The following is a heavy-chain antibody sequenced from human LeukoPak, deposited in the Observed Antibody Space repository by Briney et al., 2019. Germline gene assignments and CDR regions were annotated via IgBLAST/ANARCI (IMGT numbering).Heavy chain of an antibody. CDR2: IYYSGST. V-gene: IGHV4-59*13. Sequence: PSETLSLTCTVSGGSISSYYWSWIRQPPGKGLEWIGYIYYSGSTNYNPSLKSRVTISVDTSKNQFSLKLSSVTAADTAVYYCARGHEGYCSSTSCSGAFDIWGQGTMVTVSS. D-gene: IGHD2-2*01. J-gene: IGHJ3*02. CDR3: ARGHEGYCSSTSCSGAFDI. CDR1: GGSISSYY.